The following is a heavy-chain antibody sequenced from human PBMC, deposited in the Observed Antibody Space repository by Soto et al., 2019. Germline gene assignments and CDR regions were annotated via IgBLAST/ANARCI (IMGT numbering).Heavy chain of an antibody. D-gene: IGHD3-22*01. J-gene: IGHJ6*02. CDR1: GFTFSSYA. CDR3: ARDREYYYDSSGYKPYYYYGMDV. V-gene: IGHV3-30-3*01. Sequence: QVQLVESGGGVVQPGRSLRLSCAASGFTFSSYAMHWVRQAPGKRLEWVAVISYDGSNKYYADSVKGRFTISRDNSKNTLYLQMNSLRAEDTAVYYCARDREYYYDSSGYKPYYYYGMDVWAQGTTVTVSS. CDR2: ISYDGSNK.